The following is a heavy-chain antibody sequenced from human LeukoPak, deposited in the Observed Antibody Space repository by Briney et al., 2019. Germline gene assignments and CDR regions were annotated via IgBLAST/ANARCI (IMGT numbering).Heavy chain of an antibody. CDR3: AKDMHGDYAGFSPLYFDY. D-gene: IGHD4-17*01. J-gene: IGHJ4*02. Sequence: GRSLRLSCAASGFTFDDYAMHWVRQAPGKGLEWVSGISWNSGSIGYADSVKGRFTISRDNAKNSLYLQMNSLRAEDTALYYCAKDMHGDYAGFSPLYFDYWGQGTLVTVSS. CDR2: ISWNSGSI. V-gene: IGHV3-9*01. CDR1: GFTFDDYA.